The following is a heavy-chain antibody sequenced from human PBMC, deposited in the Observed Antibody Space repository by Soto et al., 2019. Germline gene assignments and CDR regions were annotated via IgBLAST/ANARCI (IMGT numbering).Heavy chain of an antibody. CDR1: GFTFSNYA. CDR2: ISGSVGST. V-gene: IGHV3-23*01. J-gene: IGHJ4*02. CDR3: AKAGGAAGTVDYFDY. D-gene: IGHD6-13*01. Sequence: GGSLRLSCAASGFTFSNYAINWVRQSPGKGLEWVSVISGSVGSTYYADSVKGRFTITRDNSKNRLYLQMNSLRAEDTAVYYCAKAGGAAGTVDYFDYWGQGTLVTVSS.